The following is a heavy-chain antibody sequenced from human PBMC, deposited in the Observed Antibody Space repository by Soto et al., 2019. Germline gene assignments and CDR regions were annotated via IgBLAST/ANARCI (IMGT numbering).Heavy chain of an antibody. D-gene: IGHD2-15*01. V-gene: IGHV4-39*01. Sequence: QLQLQESGPGLAKPSETLSLTCTVSGGSISNTGYYCGWIRQPPGKGLEWIGTMSYSGNFYYNPSPKNRVDISVDKSKNQFSLKLTSVNAAGMVVYCCARQIRKGSTVRGVDYLGQGNLVIVSS. CDR1: GGSISNTGYY. J-gene: IGHJ4*02. CDR2: MSYSGNF. CDR3: ARQIRKGSTVRGVDY.